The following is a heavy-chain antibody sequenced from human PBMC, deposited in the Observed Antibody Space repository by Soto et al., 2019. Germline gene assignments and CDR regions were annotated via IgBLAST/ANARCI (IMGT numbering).Heavy chain of an antibody. CDR2: IYYSGST. CDR3: ESTQVSAVVRGVKIDY. J-gene: IGHJ4*02. D-gene: IGHD3-10*02. Sequence: QVQLQESGPGLVKPSQTLSLTCTVSGGSISSGGYYWSWIRQHPGKGLEWIGYIYYSGSTYYNPSLKSLVTISVDTSKNLFSLKLSSVTDADTAVYYCESTQVSAVVRGVKIDYWGQGTLVTVSS. V-gene: IGHV4-31*01. CDR1: GGSISSGGYY.